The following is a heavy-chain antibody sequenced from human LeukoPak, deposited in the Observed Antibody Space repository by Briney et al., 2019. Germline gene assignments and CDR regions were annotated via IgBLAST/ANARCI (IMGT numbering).Heavy chain of an antibody. CDR2: INHSGST. D-gene: IGHD2-2*01. CDR1: GGSFSGYY. Sequence: SETLSLTCAVYGGSFSGYYWSWIRQPPGKGLERIGEINHSGSTNYNPSLKSRVTISVDTSKNQFSLKLSSVTAADTAVYYCARRKRSGCSSTSCLLNWFDPWGQGTLVTVSS. J-gene: IGHJ5*02. V-gene: IGHV4-34*01. CDR3: ARRKRSGCSSTSCLLNWFDP.